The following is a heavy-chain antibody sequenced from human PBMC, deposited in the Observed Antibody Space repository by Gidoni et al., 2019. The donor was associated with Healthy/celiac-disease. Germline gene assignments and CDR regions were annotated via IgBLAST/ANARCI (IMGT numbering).Heavy chain of an antibody. CDR3: ARGPFLEWLLAPDAFDI. V-gene: IGHV1-69*01. CDR1: GGTFSSYA. D-gene: IGHD3-3*01. J-gene: IGHJ3*02. CDR2: ISPIFGTA. Sequence: QVQLVQSGAEVTKPGSSVKVSCKASGGTFSSYAISWVRQAPGQGLEWMGGISPIFGTANYAQKFQGRVTITADESTSTAYMELSSLRSEDTAVYYCARGPFLEWLLAPDAFDIWGQGTMVTVSS.